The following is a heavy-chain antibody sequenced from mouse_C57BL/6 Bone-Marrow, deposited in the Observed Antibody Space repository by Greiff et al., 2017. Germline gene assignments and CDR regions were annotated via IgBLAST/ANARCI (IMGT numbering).Heavy chain of an antibody. CDR3: ARGTHYYGKDAMDY. D-gene: IGHD1-1*01. V-gene: IGHV14-2*01. Sequence: VQLQQSGAELVKPGASVKLSCTASGFNIKDYYMHWVKQRTEQGLEWIGRIDPEDGETKYAPKFQGKATITADPSSNTAYLQLSSLTSEDTAVYYCARGTHYYGKDAMDYWSQGTSVTVSS. J-gene: IGHJ4*01. CDR1: GFNIKDYY. CDR2: IDPEDGET.